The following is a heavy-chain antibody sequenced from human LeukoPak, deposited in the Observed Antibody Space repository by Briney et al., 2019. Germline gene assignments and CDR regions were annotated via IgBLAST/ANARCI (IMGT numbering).Heavy chain of an antibody. CDR2: IYWNDDK. Sequence: SGPTLVNPTQTLTLTCTFSGGSLSTSGVGVAWIRQPPGKALEWLAFIYWNDDKRYSPSLKSRLTITKDTSKNQVVLTMTNMDPVDTATYYCAHRLTAFDYWGQGTLVTVSS. V-gene: IGHV2-5*01. D-gene: IGHD1-20*01. J-gene: IGHJ4*02. CDR1: GGSLSTSGVG. CDR3: AHRLTAFDY.